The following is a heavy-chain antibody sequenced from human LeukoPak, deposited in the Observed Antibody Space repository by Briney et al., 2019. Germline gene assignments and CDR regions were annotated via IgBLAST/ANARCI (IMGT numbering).Heavy chain of an antibody. Sequence: GGSLRLSCAASGFTFSSYSMNWVRQAPGKGLEWGSSISSSSSYIYYADSVKGRFTISRDNAKNSLYLQMNSLRAEDTAVYYCARDGGSYCFDYWGQGTLVTVSS. J-gene: IGHJ4*02. CDR3: ARDGGSYCFDY. D-gene: IGHD1-26*01. V-gene: IGHV3-21*01. CDR2: ISSSSSYI. CDR1: GFTFSSYS.